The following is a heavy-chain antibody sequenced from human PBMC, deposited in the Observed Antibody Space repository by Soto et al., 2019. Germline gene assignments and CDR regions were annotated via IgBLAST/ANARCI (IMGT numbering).Heavy chain of an antibody. CDR3: ARVSMTTVTTDY. D-gene: IGHD4-17*01. Sequence: GGSLRLSCAASGFAFSSYAMHWVRQAPGKGLEWVAVISYDGSNKYYADSVKGRFTISRDNSKNTLYLQMNSLRAEDTAVYYCARVSMTTVTTDYWGQGTLVTVSS. CDR2: ISYDGSNK. CDR1: GFAFSSYA. J-gene: IGHJ4*02. V-gene: IGHV3-30-3*01.